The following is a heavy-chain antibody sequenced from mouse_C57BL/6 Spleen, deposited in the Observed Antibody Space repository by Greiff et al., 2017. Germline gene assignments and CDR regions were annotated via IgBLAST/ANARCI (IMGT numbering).Heavy chain of an antibody. CDR1: GYTFTSYW. CDR3: ARRDHDWFAY. V-gene: IGHV1-69*01. CDR2: IDPSDSYT. Sequence: QVQLQQPGAELVMPGASVKLSCKASGYTFTSYWMHWVKQRPGQGLEWIGEIDPSDSYTNYNQKFKGKSTLTVDKSSSTAYVQISSLTSEDSAVYSRARRDHDWFAYWGQGTLVTVSA. J-gene: IGHJ3*01.